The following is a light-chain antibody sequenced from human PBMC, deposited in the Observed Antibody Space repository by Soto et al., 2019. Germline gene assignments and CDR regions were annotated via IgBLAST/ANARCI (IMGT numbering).Light chain of an antibody. CDR1: SSDVGGYNY. CDR2: EVR. J-gene: IGLJ2*01. V-gene: IGLV2-14*01. Sequence: QSALTQPASMSGSPGQSITISCTGTSSDVGGYNYVSWYQQHPGKAPKLMIYEVRNRPSGVSNRFSGSKSGTTASLTISGLQAEDEADYYCSSYTDTGTHVVFGGGTQLTVL. CDR3: SSYTDTGTHVV.